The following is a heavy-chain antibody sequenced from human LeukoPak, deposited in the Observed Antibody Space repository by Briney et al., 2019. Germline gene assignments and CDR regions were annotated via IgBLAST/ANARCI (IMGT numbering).Heavy chain of an antibody. V-gene: IGHV4-39*01. CDR2: IYYSGST. Sequence: SETLSLTCTVSGGSISSSSYYRGWIRQPPGKGLEWIGSIYYSGSTYYNPSLKSRVTISVDTSKNQFSLKLSSVTAADTAVYYCARHIRSHFDYWGQGTLVTVSS. CDR3: ARHIRSHFDY. CDR1: GGSISSSSYY. D-gene: IGHD4-17*01. J-gene: IGHJ4*02.